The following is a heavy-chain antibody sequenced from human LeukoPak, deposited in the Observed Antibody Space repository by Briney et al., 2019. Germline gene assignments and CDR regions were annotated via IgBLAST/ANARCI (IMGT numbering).Heavy chain of an antibody. Sequence: GGSLRFSCATSGFPFETNAMSWVRQAPGKGLEGVAAIGNTETFYADSVTGRFTISRDNSKNTVNLQMNRLRVEDTAIYYCAKDWIQFNRVFDCFDSWGQGTLVTVSS. CDR2: IGNTET. V-gene: IGHV3-23*01. CDR3: AKDWIQFNRVFDCFDS. J-gene: IGHJ4*02. D-gene: IGHD5-18*01. CDR1: GFPFETNA.